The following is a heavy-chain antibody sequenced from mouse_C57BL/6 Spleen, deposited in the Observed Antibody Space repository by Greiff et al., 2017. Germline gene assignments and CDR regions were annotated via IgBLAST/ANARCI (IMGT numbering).Heavy chain of an antibody. CDR1: GFNIKDYY. J-gene: IGHJ4*01. CDR2: IDPEDGDT. V-gene: IGHV14-1*01. Sequence: EVQLQQSGAELVRPGASVKLSCTASGFNIKDYYMHWVKQRPEQGLEWIGRIDPEDGDTEYAPKFQGKATMTADTSYNTAYLQLSSLTSEDTAVYYCTTCDANYAMDYWGQGTSVTVSS. CDR3: TTCDANYAMDY.